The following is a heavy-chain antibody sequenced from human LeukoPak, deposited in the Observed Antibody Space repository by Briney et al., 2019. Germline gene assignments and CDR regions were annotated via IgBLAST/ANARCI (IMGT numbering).Heavy chain of an antibody. CDR2: ISGSGTST. D-gene: IGHD1-26*01. Sequence: GGSLRLSCAASGFTFSSYAMSWVRQAPGKGLEWVSAISGSGTSTYYAESVRGRFTISRDSSKNTLYLQMNSLRAEDTAVYYCAKDNFGMVGATDVLDYWGQGTLVTVSS. CDR1: GFTFSSYA. J-gene: IGHJ4*02. V-gene: IGHV3-23*01. CDR3: AKDNFGMVGATDVLDY.